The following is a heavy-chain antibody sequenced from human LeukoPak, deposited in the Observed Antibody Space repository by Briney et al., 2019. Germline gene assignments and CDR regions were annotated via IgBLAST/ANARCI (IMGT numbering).Heavy chain of an antibody. CDR2: ISGDGGST. CDR3: AKSSWLQYHFDY. D-gene: IGHD5-24*01. CDR1: GFTFDDYA. J-gene: IGHJ4*02. Sequence: PGGSLRLSCAASGFTFDDYAMHWVRQAPGKGLEWVSLISGDGGSTYYADSVKGRFTISRDNSKNTLYLQMNSLRAEDTAVYYCAKSSWLQYHFDYWGQGTLVTVSS. V-gene: IGHV3-43*02.